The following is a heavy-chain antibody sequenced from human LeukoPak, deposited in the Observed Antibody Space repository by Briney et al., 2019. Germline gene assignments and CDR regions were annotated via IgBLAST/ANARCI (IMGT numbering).Heavy chain of an antibody. CDR2: ISSSSSYI. J-gene: IGHJ4*02. V-gene: IGHV3-21*01. D-gene: IGHD2/OR15-2a*01. CDR1: GFTFSSYS. Sequence: GGSLRLSCAASGFTFSSYSMNWVRKAPGKGLEWVSSISSSSSYIYYADSVKGRFTISRDNAKNSLYLQMNSLRAEDTAVYYCAKKANIFFDYGGQEPLVTVSS. CDR3: AKKANIFFDY.